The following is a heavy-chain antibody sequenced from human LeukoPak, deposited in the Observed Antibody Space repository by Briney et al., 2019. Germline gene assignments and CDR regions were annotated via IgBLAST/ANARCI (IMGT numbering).Heavy chain of an antibody. V-gene: IGHV3-9*01. CDR3: AKFGTVAGIGFASFDY. Sequence: PGSSLRLSCAASGFTFDDYAMHWVRQAPGKGLEWVSGISGNGGSIGYADSVKGRFTISRDNSKNTLYLQMNSLRAEDTAVYYCAKFGTVAGIGFASFDYWGQGTLVTVSS. D-gene: IGHD6-13*01. CDR2: ISGNGGSI. CDR1: GFTFDDYA. J-gene: IGHJ4*02.